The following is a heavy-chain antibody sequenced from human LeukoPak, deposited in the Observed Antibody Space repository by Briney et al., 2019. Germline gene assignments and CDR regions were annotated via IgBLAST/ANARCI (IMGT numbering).Heavy chain of an antibody. V-gene: IGHV3-74*01. CDR1: GFTFSSYW. CDR3: VRVPHNCSGDRCYSRWFDP. D-gene: IGHD2-15*01. J-gene: IGHJ5*02. Sequence: GGSLRLSCAASGFTFSSYWMHWVRQAPGKGLVWVSRINSDGSSTSYADSVKGRFTISRDNAKNTLYLQMNSLRAEDTAVYYCVRVPHNCSGDRCYSRWFDPWGQGTLVTVSS. CDR2: INSDGSST.